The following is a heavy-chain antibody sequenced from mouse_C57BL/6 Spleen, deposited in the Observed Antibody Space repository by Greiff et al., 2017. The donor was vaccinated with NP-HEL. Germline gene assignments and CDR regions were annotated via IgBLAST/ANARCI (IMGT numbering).Heavy chain of an antibody. J-gene: IGHJ4*01. CDR3: ARYVDGYSYYAMDY. D-gene: IGHD2-3*01. V-gene: IGHV1-54*01. Sequence: VQLQQSGAELVRPGTSVKVSCKASGYAFTNYLIEWVKQRPGQGLEWIGVINPGSGGTNYNEKFKGKATLTADKSSSTAYMQLSSLTSEDSAVYFCARYVDGYSYYAMDYWGQGTSVTVSS. CDR1: GYAFTNYL. CDR2: INPGSGGT.